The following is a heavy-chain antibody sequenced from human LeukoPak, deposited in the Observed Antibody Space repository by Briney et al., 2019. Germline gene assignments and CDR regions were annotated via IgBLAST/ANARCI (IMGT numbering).Heavy chain of an antibody. Sequence: GGSLRLSCAASGFTFTDYFMNWIRQAPGKGLEWVSSISISGSTIYYADSVKGRFTISRDNAKNSLYLQMNSLRAEDTAVYYCATYSSSNGREFQYWGQGTLVTVSS. J-gene: IGHJ1*01. D-gene: IGHD2-2*01. V-gene: IGHV3-11*04. CDR2: ISISGSTI. CDR1: GFTFTDYF. CDR3: ATYSSSNGREFQY.